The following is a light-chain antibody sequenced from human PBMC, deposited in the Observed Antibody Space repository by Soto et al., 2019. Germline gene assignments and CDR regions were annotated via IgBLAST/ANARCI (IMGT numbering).Light chain of an antibody. Sequence: EIVMTQSPATLSVSPGEGATLSCRASQSLSSHLAWYQQKPGQSPSLLIYGASTRATGIPAWFSGSGSGTEFTPTISSLQSEDFAVYYCQQYNNWPLTFGGGTKVDIK. CDR3: QQYNNWPLT. CDR2: GAS. CDR1: QSLSSH. V-gene: IGKV3-15*01. J-gene: IGKJ4*01.